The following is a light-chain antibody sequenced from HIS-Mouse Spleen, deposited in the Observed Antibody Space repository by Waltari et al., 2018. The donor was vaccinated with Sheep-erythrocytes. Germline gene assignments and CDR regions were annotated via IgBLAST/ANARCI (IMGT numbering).Light chain of an antibody. CDR2: DVS. V-gene: IGLV2-11*01. CDR3: CSYAGSYNHV. CDR1: SSDVGGYNY. J-gene: IGLJ1*01. Sequence: QSALTQPRSVSGSPGQSVTISCTGTSSDVGGYNYVSWYQQLPGKAPKLMIYDVSKRPSGVPDRCSGSKSGNTASLTISGLQAEDEADYYCCSYAGSYNHVFATGTKVTVL.